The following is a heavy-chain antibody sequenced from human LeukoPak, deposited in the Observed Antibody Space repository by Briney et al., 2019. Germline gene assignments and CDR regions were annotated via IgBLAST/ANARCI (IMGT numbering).Heavy chain of an antibody. CDR1: GGSISSSNW. D-gene: IGHD3-22*01. Sequence: SETLSLTCAVSGGSISSSNWWSWVRQPPGKGLEWIGEIYHSGSTNYNPSLKRRVTISVDKSKNQFSLKLSSVTAADTAVYYCARGFGYDSSGYYFWGQGTLVTVSS. J-gene: IGHJ4*02. V-gene: IGHV4-4*02. CDR2: IYHSGST. CDR3: ARGFGYDSSGYYF.